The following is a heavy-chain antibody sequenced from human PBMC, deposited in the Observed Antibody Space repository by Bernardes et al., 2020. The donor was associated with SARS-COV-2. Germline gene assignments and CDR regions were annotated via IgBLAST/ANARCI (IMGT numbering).Heavy chain of an antibody. J-gene: IGHJ4*02. V-gene: IGHV1-24*01. D-gene: IGHD3-3*02. CDR1: GYTFTDYY. Sequence: ASVKVSCKASGYTFTDYYMHWVRQAPGQGLEWMGGFDPEDGETIYAQKFQGRVTMTEDTSTDTAYMELSSLRSEDTAVYYCATAYAIFGVVRVPDYWGQGPLVTVSS. CDR3: ATAYAIFGVVRVPDY. CDR2: FDPEDGET.